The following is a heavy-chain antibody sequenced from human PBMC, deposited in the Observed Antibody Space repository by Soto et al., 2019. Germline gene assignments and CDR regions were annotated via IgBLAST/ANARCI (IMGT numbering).Heavy chain of an antibody. D-gene: IGHD3-22*01. J-gene: IGHJ4*02. CDR1: GFTFSSYA. CDR2: ISGSGGST. Sequence: EVQLLESGGGLVQPGGSLRLSCAASGFTFSSYAMSWVRQAPGKGLEWVSAISGSGGSTSYADSVKGRFTISRDNSKNTLYLQMNSLRAEDTAVYYCAKDHDGYYDSSGHTPYWGQGTLVTVSS. V-gene: IGHV3-23*01. CDR3: AKDHDGYYDSSGHTPY.